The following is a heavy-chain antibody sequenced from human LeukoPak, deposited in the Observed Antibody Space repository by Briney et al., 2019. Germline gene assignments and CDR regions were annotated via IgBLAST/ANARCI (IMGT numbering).Heavy chain of an antibody. CDR1: GFTSSSYW. V-gene: IGHV3-7*01. D-gene: IGHD1-20*01. Sequence: GGSLRLSCAASGFTSSSYWMSWVRQAPGKGLEWVANIKQDGGEKYYVDSVKGRFTISRDNAKNSLYLQMNSLRAEDTAVYYCARDLGNWNQGGEFDYWGQGTLVTVSS. J-gene: IGHJ4*02. CDR2: IKQDGGEK. CDR3: ARDLGNWNQGGEFDY.